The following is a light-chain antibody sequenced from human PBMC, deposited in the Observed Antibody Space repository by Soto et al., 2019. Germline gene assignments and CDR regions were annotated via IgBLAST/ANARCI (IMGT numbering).Light chain of an antibody. J-gene: IGKJ1*01. Sequence: VLTQSPGTLSLSPGERATLSCRASQRVSSSYLAWYQQKPGQAPRLLIYGASSRATGIPDRFSGSGSGTDFTLTISRLEPEDFAVYYCQQYGSSPQTFGQGTKVDI. CDR1: QRVSSSY. CDR2: GAS. V-gene: IGKV3-20*01. CDR3: QQYGSSPQT.